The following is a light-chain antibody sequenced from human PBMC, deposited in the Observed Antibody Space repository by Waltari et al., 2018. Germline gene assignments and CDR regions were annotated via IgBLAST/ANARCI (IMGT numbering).Light chain of an antibody. Sequence: QSVLTQLPSVSAAPGQKVTISCSGSSSNIGNNYVSWYQQLPGTAPKLLIYDNDKRPSRIPDRFSGSKSGTSATLGITGLQTGDEADYYCGTWDSSLSGDYVLFGGGTKLTVL. J-gene: IGLJ2*01. CDR2: DND. V-gene: IGLV1-51*01. CDR3: GTWDSSLSGDYVL. CDR1: SSNIGNNY.